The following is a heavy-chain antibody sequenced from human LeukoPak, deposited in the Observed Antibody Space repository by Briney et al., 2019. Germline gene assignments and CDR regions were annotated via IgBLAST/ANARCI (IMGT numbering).Heavy chain of an antibody. CDR3: ARQSDPYYHYGLDF. Sequence: SETLSLTCALSGGSIKNYYWSWIRQPLGKGLVWIGYVYYTGTTSYNPSLKSRVTISVETSKNQFSLTLNSVTAAHTAVYHCARQSDPYYHYGLDFWGQGTTVIVSS. CDR1: GGSIKNYY. CDR2: VYYTGTT. J-gene: IGHJ6*02. V-gene: IGHV4-59*01.